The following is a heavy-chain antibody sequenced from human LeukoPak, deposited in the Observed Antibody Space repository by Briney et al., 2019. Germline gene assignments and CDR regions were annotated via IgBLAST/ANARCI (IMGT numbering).Heavy chain of an antibody. CDR1: GYTFTSYF. CDR2: VNPSGGST. D-gene: IGHD7-27*01. Sequence: ASVKVSCKASGYTFTSYFIHWVRQAPGQGLEWMGLVNPSGGSTNYAQKFQGRVTMTRDMSTSTVFMELDSLRSEDTAVYYCARGPGDLGDYWGQGTLVTVSP. CDR3: ARGPGDLGDY. V-gene: IGHV1-46*01. J-gene: IGHJ4*02.